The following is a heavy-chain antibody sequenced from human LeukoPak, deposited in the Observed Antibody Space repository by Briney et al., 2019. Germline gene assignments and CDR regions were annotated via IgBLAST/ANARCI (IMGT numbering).Heavy chain of an antibody. CDR1: GFTFSSYA. CDR2: ISGSGGST. Sequence: GGSLRLSCAASGFTFSSYAMSWVRQAPGKGLEWVSAISGSGGSTYYADSVKGRFTISRDNSKNTLYLQMNSLRAEDTAVYYCAKGYDDSSGYYYFRDAFDIWGQGTMVTVSS. D-gene: IGHD3-22*01. J-gene: IGHJ3*02. V-gene: IGHV3-23*01. CDR3: AKGYDDSSGYYYFRDAFDI.